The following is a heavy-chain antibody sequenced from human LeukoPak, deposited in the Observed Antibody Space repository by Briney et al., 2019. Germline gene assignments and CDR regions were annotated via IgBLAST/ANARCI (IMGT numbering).Heavy chain of an antibody. V-gene: IGHV3-15*01. Sequence: GGSLRLSSAASGFTFSNAWMSWVRQAPREGLEWVGRIKSKTDGGTTDYAAPVKGRFTISRDDSKNTLYLQMNSLKTEDTGVYYCNTGLTGYWGQGTLVTVSS. CDR2: IKSKTDGGTT. J-gene: IGHJ4*02. CDR3: NTGLTGY. CDR1: GFTFSNAW.